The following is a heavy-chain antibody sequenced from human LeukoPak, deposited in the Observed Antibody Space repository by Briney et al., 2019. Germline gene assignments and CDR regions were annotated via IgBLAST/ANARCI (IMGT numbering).Heavy chain of an antibody. CDR2: ISGSGGTT. Sequence: PGVSLRLSCAASRFTFSSYFMSWVRQAPGKGLEWVSVISGSGGTTYYAVSVKGRFTISRDNSKNTLYLQMNSLRAEDTAVYYCAKDVPGGWWYFDLWGRGTLVTVSS. J-gene: IGHJ2*01. D-gene: IGHD6-19*01. V-gene: IGHV3-23*01. CDR1: RFTFSSYF. CDR3: AKDVPGGWWYFDL.